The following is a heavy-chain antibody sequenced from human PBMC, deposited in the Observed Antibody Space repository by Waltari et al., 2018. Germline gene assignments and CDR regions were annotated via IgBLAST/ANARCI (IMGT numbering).Heavy chain of an antibody. CDR2: INGDGSTS. D-gene: IGHD6-13*01. Sequence: EEQLVESGGGLVQPGDSLRLSCAASGFTYSNNWMHWVRQPPGKGLVWVSRINGDGSTSNYSDPVKGRFTISRDNTKKTLYLQMKRLRVEDTAVYYCARLAPKTYRSPVPGRDYYYGLDVWGQGTTVTVSS. CDR1: GFTYSNNW. J-gene: IGHJ6*02. CDR3: ARLAPKTYRSPVPGRDYYYGLDV. V-gene: IGHV3-74*01.